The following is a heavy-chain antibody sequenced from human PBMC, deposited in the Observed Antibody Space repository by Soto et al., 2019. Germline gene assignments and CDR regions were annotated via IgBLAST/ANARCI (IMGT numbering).Heavy chain of an antibody. CDR3: ARFAKEENPKVGSWYYFDY. V-gene: IGHV4-31*03. J-gene: IGHJ4*02. CDR1: GGSISSGGYF. D-gene: IGHD6-13*01. Sequence: SETLALTCTVSGGSISSGGYFWSWVRQHPGKGLEWIGNIYYSGRTYYNPSLKSRVTISVDTSKNQFSLKLSSVTAADTAVYYCARFAKEENPKVGSWYYFDYWGQGTRVTVSS. CDR2: IYYSGRT.